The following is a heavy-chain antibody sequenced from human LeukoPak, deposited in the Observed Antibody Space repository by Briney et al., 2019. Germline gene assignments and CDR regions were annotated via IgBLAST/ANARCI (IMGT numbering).Heavy chain of an antibody. D-gene: IGHD6-19*01. Sequence: ASVKVSCKASGYTFTSYGISWVRQAPGQGLEWMGIINPSGGSTSYAQKFQGRVTMTRDMSTNTVYMELRSLRSEDTAVYYCARKQLSPSGWNWFDPWGQGTLVTVSS. V-gene: IGHV1-46*01. CDR1: GYTFTSYG. CDR2: INPSGGST. J-gene: IGHJ5*02. CDR3: ARKQLSPSGWNWFDP.